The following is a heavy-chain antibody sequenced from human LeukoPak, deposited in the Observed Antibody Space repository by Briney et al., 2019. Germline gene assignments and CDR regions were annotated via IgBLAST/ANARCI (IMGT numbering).Heavy chain of an antibody. CDR2: IYPGDSDT. CDR3: ARLQYCSSSEDY. V-gene: IGHV5-51*01. J-gene: IGHJ4*02. D-gene: IGHD6-6*01. CDR1: GYSFTIYW. Sequence: GESLKISCKGSGYSFTIYWNGWVLQMPGKGLEWMGIIYPGDSDTRYSPSFQGQVTISADKSISTAYLQWSSLKASDTAMYYCARLQYCSSSEDYWGQGTLVTVSS.